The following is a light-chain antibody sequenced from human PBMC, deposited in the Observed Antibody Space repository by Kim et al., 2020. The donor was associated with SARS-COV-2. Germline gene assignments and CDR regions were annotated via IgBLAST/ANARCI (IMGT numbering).Light chain of an antibody. J-gene: IGKJ2*01. CDR1: QGISNH. V-gene: IGKV1-16*01. Sequence: SASVGDRVTITCRESQGISNHLAWFQQRPGKGPKSLMFGASALQSWGPSRFSGRGSGTDFYLTISSLQPEDFASYYCQQYHIFPYTFGQGTKLEI. CDR3: QQYHIFPYT. CDR2: GAS.